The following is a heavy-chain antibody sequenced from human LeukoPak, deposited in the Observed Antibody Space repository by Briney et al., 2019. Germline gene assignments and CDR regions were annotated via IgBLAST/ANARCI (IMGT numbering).Heavy chain of an antibody. D-gene: IGHD2-15*01. J-gene: IGHJ4*02. Sequence: SETLSLTCTVSGGSISSGSYYWNWIRQPAGKGLEWIGRMYTSGSTNYNPSLKSRVTISVDTSKNQFSLKLSSVTAADTAVYYCASLGLSGGGSFDYWGQGTLVTVSS. CDR2: MYTSGST. CDR1: GGSISSGSYY. CDR3: ASLGLSGGGSFDY. V-gene: IGHV4-61*02.